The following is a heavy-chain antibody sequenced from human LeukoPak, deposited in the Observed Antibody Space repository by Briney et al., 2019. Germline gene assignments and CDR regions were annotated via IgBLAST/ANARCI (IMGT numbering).Heavy chain of an antibody. V-gene: IGHV1-2*02. CDR2: INPNSGFT. J-gene: IGHJ4*02. D-gene: IGHD2-2*01. CDR1: GNTFTDYY. Sequence: ASVKVSCKASGNTFTDYYIHWVRQAPGQGLEWMGWINPNSGFTNYAQKFQGRVTMTRDTSISTAYMELSRLRSDDTAVYYCARLADCSSSSCRSFDYWGQGTLVTVSS. CDR3: ARLADCSSSSCRSFDY.